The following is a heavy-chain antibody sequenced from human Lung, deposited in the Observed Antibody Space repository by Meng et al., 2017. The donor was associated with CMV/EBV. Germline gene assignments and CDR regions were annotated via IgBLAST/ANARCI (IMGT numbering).Heavy chain of an antibody. CDR1: GFTFDDYA. CDR3: AKDEGYCSDGSCYYYYYGMDV. V-gene: IGHV3-9*01. J-gene: IGHJ6*02. CDR2: VSWNSSYI. D-gene: IGHD2-15*01. Sequence: SXKISCAASGFTFDDYALHWVRQVPGKGLEWVAGVSWNSSYIAYADSVKGRFTISRDNAKSSLFLQMNSLRAEDTALYYCAKDEGYCSDGSCYYYYYGMDVWGQGTTVTVSS.